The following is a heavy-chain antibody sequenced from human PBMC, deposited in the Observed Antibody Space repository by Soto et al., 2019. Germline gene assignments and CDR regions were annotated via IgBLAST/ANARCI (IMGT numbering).Heavy chain of an antibody. Sequence: SETLSLTCTVSGGSIGSYYWSWIRQPPGKGLEWIGYIYYNVNTNYNPSLKSRVTISVDTSKNQFSLKLSSVTAADTAVYYCARHETINGEHEYWGQGTLVTVYS. CDR2: IYYNVNT. CDR3: ARHETINGEHEY. V-gene: IGHV4-59*08. J-gene: IGHJ4*02. D-gene: IGHD4-17*01. CDR1: GGSIGSYY.